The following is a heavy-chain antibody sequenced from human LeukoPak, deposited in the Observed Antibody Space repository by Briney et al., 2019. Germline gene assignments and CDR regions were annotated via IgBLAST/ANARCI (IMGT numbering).Heavy chain of an antibody. CDR2: IYWDDDK. CDR1: GFSLSTSGVG. Sequence: SGPSLVKPTQTLTLTFTFSGFSLSTSGVGVGWIRQPPGEALEWLALIYWDDDKRYSPSLKSRLTITKDTSKNQVVLTMTNMDPVDTATYYCAHRPELLYCSGGSCTTYFDCWGQGTLVTVSS. CDR3: AHRPELLYCSGGSCTTYFDC. V-gene: IGHV2-5*02. D-gene: IGHD2-15*01. J-gene: IGHJ4*02.